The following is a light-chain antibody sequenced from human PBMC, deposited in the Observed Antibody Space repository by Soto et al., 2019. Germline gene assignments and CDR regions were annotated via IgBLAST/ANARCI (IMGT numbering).Light chain of an antibody. V-gene: IGLV2-14*01. CDR2: DVS. Sequence: SLLTQPAPLSGSPGQSVTLSRPGTSSDVGGYNYVSWYQQHPGKAPKLMIYDVSNRPSGVSNRFSGSKSGNTASLTISGLQAEDEADYYCSSYTSSSTLVFGTGTKVTVL. J-gene: IGLJ1*01. CDR3: SSYTSSSTLV. CDR1: SSDVGGYNY.